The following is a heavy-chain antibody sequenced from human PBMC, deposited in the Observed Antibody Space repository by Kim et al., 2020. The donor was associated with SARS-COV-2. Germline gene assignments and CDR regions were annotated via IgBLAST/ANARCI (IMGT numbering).Heavy chain of an antibody. J-gene: IGHJ4*02. V-gene: IGHV3-33*01. D-gene: IGHD2-21*01. CDR2: NK. Sequence: NKYSADSVEGRFTIARDNSKNTLYLRMNSLRAEDTAVYYCARDGGDCFDYWGQGTLVTVSS. CDR3: ARDGGDCFDY.